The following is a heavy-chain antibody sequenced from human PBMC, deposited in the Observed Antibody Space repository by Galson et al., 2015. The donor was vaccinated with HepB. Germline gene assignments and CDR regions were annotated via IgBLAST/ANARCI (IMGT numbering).Heavy chain of an antibody. V-gene: IGHV1-2*02. CDR2: INPKSGGT. CDR3: ARAPLVVVWSGEQPYQVSYGMDV. D-gene: IGHD2-2*01. J-gene: IGHJ6*02. Sequence: SVKVSCKASGYTFTDYYMHWVRQAPGQGLEWTGWINPKSGGTNSSQKFQSRVTMTRDTSISTDYMELSRLRFDGTAVYYCARAPLVVVWSGEQPYQVSYGMDVWGQGTTVIVSS. CDR1: GYTFTDYY.